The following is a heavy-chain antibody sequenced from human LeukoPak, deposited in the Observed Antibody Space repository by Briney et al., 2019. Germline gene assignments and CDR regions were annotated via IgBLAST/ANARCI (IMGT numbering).Heavy chain of an antibody. V-gene: IGHV3-43*02. J-gene: IGHJ3*02. D-gene: IGHD2-21*02. CDR3: ANRVVVTVYDAFDI. CDR1: GFTFDDYA. CDR2: ISGDGGST. Sequence: GGSLRLSCAASGFTFDDYAMHWVRQAPGKGLEWVSLISGDGGSTYYADSVKGRLTISRDNSKNSLYLQMNSLRTEDTALYYCANRVVVTVYDAFDIWGQGTMVTVSS.